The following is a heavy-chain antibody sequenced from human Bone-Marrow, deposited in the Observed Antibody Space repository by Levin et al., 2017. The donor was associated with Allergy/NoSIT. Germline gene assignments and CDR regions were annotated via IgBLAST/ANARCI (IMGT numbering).Heavy chain of an antibody. J-gene: IGHJ3*02. Sequence: NSGGSLRLSCAASGFAFSDYYMTWIRQAPGKGLEWVSYISATTRTIYYADSVKGRFTIARDNAKSSLYLQMNTLRAEDTAVYYCARDLDSSSGNDAFDIWGQGTMVTVS. CDR1: GFAFSDYY. CDR2: ISATTRTI. D-gene: IGHD1-14*01. CDR3: ARDLDSSSGNDAFDI. V-gene: IGHV3-11*01.